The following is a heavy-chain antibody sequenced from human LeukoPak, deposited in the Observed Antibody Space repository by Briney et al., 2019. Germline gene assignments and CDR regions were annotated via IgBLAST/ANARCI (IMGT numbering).Heavy chain of an antibody. V-gene: IGHV3-30*03. J-gene: IGHJ4*02. Sequence: PGRSLRLSCAASGFTFSSYGMHWVRQAPGKGLEWVAVISYDGSNKYYADSVKGRFTISRDNSKNTLYLQMNSLRAEETAVYYCAANGVYSSSWWDYFDYWGQGTLVTVSS. CDR3: AANGVYSSSWWDYFDY. CDR1: GFTFSSYG. CDR2: ISYDGSNK. D-gene: IGHD6-13*01.